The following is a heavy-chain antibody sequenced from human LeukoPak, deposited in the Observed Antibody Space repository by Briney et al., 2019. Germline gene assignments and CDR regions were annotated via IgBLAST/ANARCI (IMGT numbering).Heavy chain of an antibody. CDR1: GGTFSNHA. J-gene: IGHJ4*02. V-gene: IGHV1-46*01. CDR2: INPSGGST. D-gene: IGHD2-2*01. Sequence: GASVKVSCKASGGTFSNHAISWVRQAPGQGLEWMGIINPSGGSTSYAQKFQGRVTMTRDTSTSTVYMELSSLRSEDTAVYYCARGTHWGQGTLVTVSS. CDR3: ARGTH.